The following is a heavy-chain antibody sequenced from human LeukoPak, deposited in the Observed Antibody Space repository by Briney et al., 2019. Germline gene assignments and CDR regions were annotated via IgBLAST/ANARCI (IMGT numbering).Heavy chain of an antibody. CDR1: GGSISSGGYY. V-gene: IGHV4-31*03. J-gene: IGHJ3*02. CDR2: IYYSGST. D-gene: IGHD3-22*01. Sequence: SETLSLTCTVSGGSISSGGYYWSWIRQHPGKGLEWIGYIYYSGSTYYNPSLKSRVTISVETSKHQFSLKLSSVTAADTAVYYCARDGGNYYDSSGYYPLGAFDIWGQGTMVTVSS. CDR3: ARDGGNYYDSSGYYPLGAFDI.